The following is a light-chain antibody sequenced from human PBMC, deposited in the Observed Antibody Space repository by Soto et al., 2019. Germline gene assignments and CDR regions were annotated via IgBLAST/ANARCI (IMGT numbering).Light chain of an antibody. CDR2: DNN. CDR1: SSNIGAGYD. Sequence: QAVVTQPPSMSGAPGQRVTISCTGSSSNIGAGYDVHWYQQHPGTAPKLLIFDNNNRPSGVPDRFSGSKSDTSASLAITGLQSEDEADYYCQSFDTSLSGFVVFGVGTKLTVL. J-gene: IGLJ2*01. CDR3: QSFDTSLSGFVV. V-gene: IGLV1-40*01.